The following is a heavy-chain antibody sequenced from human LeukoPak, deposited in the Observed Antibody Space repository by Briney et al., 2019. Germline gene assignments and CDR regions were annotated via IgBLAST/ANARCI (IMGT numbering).Heavy chain of an antibody. CDR3: ARWLVVGDNWFDP. V-gene: IGHV4-39*01. CDR2: IYYSGSP. Sequence: SETLSLTCTVSGSSISSSTYYWGWIRQPPGKGLEWIWSIYYSGSPSYNPSLKSRVTISLVTSKNQFSLKLSAVTAADTAVYYCARWLVVGDNWFDPWGQGTLVTVSS. D-gene: IGHD6-19*01. CDR1: GSSISSSTYY. J-gene: IGHJ5*02.